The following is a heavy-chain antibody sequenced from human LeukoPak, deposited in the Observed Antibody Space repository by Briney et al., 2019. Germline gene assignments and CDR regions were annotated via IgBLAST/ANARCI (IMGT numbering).Heavy chain of an antibody. CDR1: GFTFSRYW. Sequence: GGSLRLSCAASGFTFSRYWMSWVRQAPGKGLEWVGRIKSKTDGETTDYAAPVKGRFSISRDDSKNTLYLQMNSLEVEDTAVYYCTTDLRWELPPTDYWGQGTLVTVSS. J-gene: IGHJ4*02. V-gene: IGHV3-15*01. CDR2: IKSKTDGETT. CDR3: TTDLRWELPPTDY. D-gene: IGHD1-26*01.